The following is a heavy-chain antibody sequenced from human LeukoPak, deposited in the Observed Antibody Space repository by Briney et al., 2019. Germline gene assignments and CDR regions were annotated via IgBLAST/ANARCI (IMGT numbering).Heavy chain of an antibody. J-gene: IGHJ3*02. V-gene: IGHV3-33*01. D-gene: IGHD3-3*01. CDR3: GRDVHGFWSGSSDAFDI. Sequence: GGSLRLSCAASGFTFSSYGMHWVRQAPGKGLEWVAVIWYDGSNKYYADRVQGRFTISRDNSKNTLDLQMNSLRAEHTAVYYCGRDVHGFWSGSSDAFDIWGQGTMVTVSS. CDR1: GFTFSSYG. CDR2: IWYDGSNK.